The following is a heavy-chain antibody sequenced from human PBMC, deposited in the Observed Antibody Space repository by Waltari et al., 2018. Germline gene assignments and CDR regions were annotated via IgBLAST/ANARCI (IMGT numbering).Heavy chain of an antibody. CDR3: ARDGGVIVHYYYYYMDV. J-gene: IGHJ6*03. V-gene: IGHV1-69*10. Sequence: QVQLVQSGAEVKKPGSSVKVSCKASGGTFSSYAISWVRQAPGQGLEWMGGIIPILGIANYAQKFQGRVTITADKSTSTAYMELSSLRSEDTAVYYCARDGGVIVHYYYYYMDVWGKGTTVTVSS. CDR2: IIPILGIA. CDR1: GGTFSSYA. D-gene: IGHD3-16*02.